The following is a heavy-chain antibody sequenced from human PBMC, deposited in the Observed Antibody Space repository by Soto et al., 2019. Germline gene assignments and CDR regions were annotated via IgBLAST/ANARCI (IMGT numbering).Heavy chain of an antibody. CDR3: ARDLGTAARATHYYYMDV. J-gene: IGHJ6*03. D-gene: IGHD6-6*01. CDR1: GGTFSSYT. Sequence: GASVKVSCKASGGTFSSYTISWVRQAPGQGLEWMGRIIPILGIANYAQKFQGRVTITADKSTSTAYMELSSLRSEDTAVYYCARDLGTAARATHYYYMDVWGKGTTVTVSS. CDR2: IIPILGIA. V-gene: IGHV1-69*04.